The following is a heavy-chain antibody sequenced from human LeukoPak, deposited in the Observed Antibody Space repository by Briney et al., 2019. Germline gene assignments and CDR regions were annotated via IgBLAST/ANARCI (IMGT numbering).Heavy chain of an antibody. CDR1: GFTFSSYA. CDR2: ISGSGGST. V-gene: IGHV3-23*01. J-gene: IGHJ6*02. D-gene: IGHD3-10*01. CDR3: AKDLLLWFGELFSGMDV. Sequence: GGSLRLPCAASGFTFSSYAMSWVRQAPGKGLEWVSAISGSGGSTYYADSVKGRFTISRDNSKNTLYLQMNSLRAEDTAVYYCAKDLLLWFGELFSGMDVWGQGTTVTVSS.